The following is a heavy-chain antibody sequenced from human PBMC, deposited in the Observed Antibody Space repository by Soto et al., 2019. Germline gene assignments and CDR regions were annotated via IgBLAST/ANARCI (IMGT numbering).Heavy chain of an antibody. CDR1: GGSFSGYY. CDR2: INHSGST. V-gene: IGHV4-34*01. J-gene: IGHJ4*02. Sequence: PSETLSLTCAVYGGSFSGYYWTWIRQPPGTGLEWIGEINHSGSTNYNPSLKSRVTISVDTSKNQFSLKLTSVTAADTAVYYCARDKLPGLVHYWGQGTLVTVS. D-gene: IGHD3-16*02. CDR3: ARDKLPGLVHY.